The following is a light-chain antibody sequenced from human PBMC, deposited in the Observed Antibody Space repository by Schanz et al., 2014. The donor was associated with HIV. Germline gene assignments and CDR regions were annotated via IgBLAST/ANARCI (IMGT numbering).Light chain of an antibody. CDR1: QSVKSNF. CDR3: QQYDNWPTWT. V-gene: IGKV3-20*01. J-gene: IGKJ1*01. Sequence: EIVLTQSPGTLSLSPGERGTLSCRASQSVKSNFIGWYQQKPGQAPRLLIFGASNRATGIPDRFSGRGSGTEFNLTITRLEPEDFAVYYCQQYDNWPTWTFGQGTKVEIK. CDR2: GAS.